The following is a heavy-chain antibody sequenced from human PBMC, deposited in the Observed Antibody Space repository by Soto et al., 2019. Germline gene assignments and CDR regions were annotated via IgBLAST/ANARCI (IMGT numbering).Heavy chain of an antibody. J-gene: IGHJ4*02. CDR3: ARGRYGDY. CDR1: GYIFTTYG. V-gene: IGHV1-18*01. CDR2: ISAHNGNT. D-gene: IGHD1-1*01. Sequence: QVHLVQSGAEVKKPGASVKVSCKGSGYIFTTYGITWVRQAPGQGLEWMGWISAHNGNTNYAQKLQGRVTVTRDTSTSTAYMELRNLRSDDTAVYYCARGRYGDYWGQGALVTGSS.